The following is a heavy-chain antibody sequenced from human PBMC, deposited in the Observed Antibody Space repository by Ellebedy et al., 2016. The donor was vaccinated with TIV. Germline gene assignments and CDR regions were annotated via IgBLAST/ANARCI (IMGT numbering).Heavy chain of an antibody. D-gene: IGHD3-22*01. CDR2: IFYGGST. CDR3: ARDGHYNSDGYYHRYLDY. J-gene: IGHJ4*02. CDR1: GGSICSGNYY. Sequence: MPSETLSLTCTVSGGSICSGNYYWGWIRQPPGKGLEWIGNIFYGGSTYYNPSLKSRVTISVDTSKNQFSLKLSYVTAADTAVYYCARDGHYNSDGYYHRYLDYWGQGTLVTVSS. V-gene: IGHV4-39*07.